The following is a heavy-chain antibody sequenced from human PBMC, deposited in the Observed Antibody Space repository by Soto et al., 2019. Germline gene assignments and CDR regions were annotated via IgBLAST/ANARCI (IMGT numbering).Heavy chain of an antibody. CDR2: TYYRSRWYN. CDR3: AGTTSHQWYYMDV. V-gene: IGHV6-1*01. CDR1: GDSVSSNSAA. D-gene: IGHD1-7*01. J-gene: IGHJ6*03. Sequence: SQTLSLTCAISGDSVSSNSAAWNWIRLSPSRGLEWLARTYYRSRWYNDCAVSVRSRITVNPDTSKNQFSLQLTSVTPEDTAVYYCAGTTSHQWYYMDVWGKGTTVTVAS.